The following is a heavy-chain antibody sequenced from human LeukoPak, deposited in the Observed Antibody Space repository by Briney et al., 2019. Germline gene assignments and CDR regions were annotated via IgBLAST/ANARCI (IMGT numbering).Heavy chain of an antibody. CDR3: ARGRGYSYGPFDY. V-gene: IGHV3-53*01. D-gene: IGHD5-18*01. Sequence: GGPLRLSCTVSGFTVSSNSMSWVRQAPGKGLEWGSFIYSDNTHYSDSVKGRFTISRDNSKNTLYLQMNSLKASDTAMYYCARGRGYSYGPFDYWGQGTLVTVSS. CDR1: GFTVSSNS. J-gene: IGHJ4*02. CDR2: IYSDNT.